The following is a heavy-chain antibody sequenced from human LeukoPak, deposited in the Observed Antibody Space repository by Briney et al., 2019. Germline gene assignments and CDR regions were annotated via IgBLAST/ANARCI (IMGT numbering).Heavy chain of an antibody. CDR2: INHSGST. CDR1: GGSFSGYY. D-gene: IGHD6-25*01. Sequence: PSETLSLTCAVYGGSFSGYYWSWIRQPPGKGLEWIGEINHSGSTNYNPSLKSRVTMSLDTSKNQFSLKLSSVTAADTAIYYCAKDRRHRDGFDFWGQGTMVTVSS. CDR3: AKDRRHRDGFDF. V-gene: IGHV4-34*01. J-gene: IGHJ3*01.